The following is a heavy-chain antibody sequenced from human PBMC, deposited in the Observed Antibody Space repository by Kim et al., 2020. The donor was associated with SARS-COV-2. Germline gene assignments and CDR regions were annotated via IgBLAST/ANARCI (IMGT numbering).Heavy chain of an antibody. D-gene: IGHD6-13*01. J-gene: IGHJ5*02. CDR1: GFTFDDYG. Sequence: GGSLRLSCAASGFTFDDYGMSWVRQAPGKGLEWVSGINWNGGSTGYADSVKGRFTISRDNAKNSLYLQMNSLRAEDTALYHCARVIRQLVGNWFDPWGQGTLVTVSS. CDR3: ARVIRQLVGNWFDP. V-gene: IGHV3-20*01. CDR2: INWNGGST.